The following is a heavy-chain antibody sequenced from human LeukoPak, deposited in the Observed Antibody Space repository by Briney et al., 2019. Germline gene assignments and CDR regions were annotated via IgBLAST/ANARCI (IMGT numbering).Heavy chain of an antibody. J-gene: IGHJ5*02. V-gene: IGHV3-23*01. CDR2: ISGSGGNT. Sequence: GGTLRLSCAASGFTFSSYGMSWVRQAPGKGLEWISGISGSGGNTYYVDSVKGRFTISRDNSKNTLYLQMNSLRAEDTAVYYCAGYCSTTSCYSSPNWFDPWGQGTLVTVSS. CDR3: AGYCSTTSCYSSPNWFDP. D-gene: IGHD2-2*01. CDR1: GFTFSSYG.